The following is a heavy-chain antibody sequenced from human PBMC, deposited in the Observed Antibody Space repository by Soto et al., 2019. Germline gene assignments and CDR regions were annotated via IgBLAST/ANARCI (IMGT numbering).Heavy chain of an antibody. CDR2: IYYSGST. J-gene: IGHJ5*02. CDR3: ARLNDYVWGSYRPWFDP. CDR1: GGSISSYY. V-gene: IGHV4-59*08. Sequence: PSETLSLTYTVSGGSISSYYWSWIRQPPGKGLEWIGYIYYSGSTNYNPSLKSRVTISVDTSKNQFSLKLSSVTAADTAVYYCARLNDYVWGSYRPWFDPWGQGTLVTVSS. D-gene: IGHD3-16*02.